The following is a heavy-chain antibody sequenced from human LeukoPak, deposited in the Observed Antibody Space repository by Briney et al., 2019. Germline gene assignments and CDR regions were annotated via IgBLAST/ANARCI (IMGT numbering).Heavy chain of an antibody. V-gene: IGHV3-23*01. D-gene: IGHD6-13*01. Sequence: PGGSLRLSCAASGYAFRGYPMYWVRQAPGKGLEWVSAISGSGGSTYYADSVKGRFTISRDNSKNTLYLQMNSLRAEDTAVYYWSGYGSDYWGQGTLVTVSS. CDR1: GYAFRGYP. CDR2: ISGSGGST. CDR3: SGYGSDY. J-gene: IGHJ4*02.